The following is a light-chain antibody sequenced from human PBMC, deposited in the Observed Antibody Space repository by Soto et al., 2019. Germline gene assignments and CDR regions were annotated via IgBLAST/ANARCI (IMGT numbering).Light chain of an antibody. CDR3: QQRTNWPPLT. J-gene: IGKJ4*01. V-gene: IGKV3-11*01. CDR1: QSVSSD. CDR2: VAS. Sequence: EIVLTQSPATLSLSPGERATFSCRASQSVSSDLVWYQQKPGQAPRLLIYVASNRATGVPARFSGSGSGTDFTLTISSLEPEDFAVYYCQQRTNWPPLTFGGGTKVEIK.